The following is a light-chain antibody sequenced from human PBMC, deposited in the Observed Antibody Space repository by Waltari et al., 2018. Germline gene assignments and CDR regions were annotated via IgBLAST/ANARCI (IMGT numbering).Light chain of an antibody. CDR2: GAS. CDR1: QSVSSSS. Sequence: DIVLTQSPGTLSLSPGARATLSCRASQSVSSSSFAWYQQKPGQPPRLLMYGASTRATGIPDRFSGSSGSGTDFTLTISRLEPEDFAVYYCQHYGGSSSFGQGTKVEIK. J-gene: IGKJ1*01. V-gene: IGKV3-20*01. CDR3: QHYGGSSS.